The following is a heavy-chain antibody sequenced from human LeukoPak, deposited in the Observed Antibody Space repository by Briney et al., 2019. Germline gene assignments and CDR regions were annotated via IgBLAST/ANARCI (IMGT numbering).Heavy chain of an antibody. V-gene: IGHV3-7*02. J-gene: IGHJ4*02. CDR1: GFTFRSYW. Sequence: GGSLRLSCAASGFTFRSYWMSWVRQAPGKGLEWVANIKQDGSEQYYMDSVKGRFTISRDNAKNLPYLQMNSLRAEDTAVYYCASTPADFTDFWGQGTLVTVSS. CDR3: ASTPADFTDF. CDR2: IKQDGSEQ. D-gene: IGHD3/OR15-3a*01.